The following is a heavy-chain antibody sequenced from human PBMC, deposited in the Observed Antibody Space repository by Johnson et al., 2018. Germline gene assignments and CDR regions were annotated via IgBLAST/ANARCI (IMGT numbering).Heavy chain of an antibody. CDR3: ARGLGGSYYYYMDF. CDR2: MNPHSGNT. V-gene: IGHV1-8*01. D-gene: IGHD3-16*01. J-gene: IGHJ6*03. CDR1: GYTFTSYD. Sequence: QVQLVQSGAEVKKPGASVKVSCKASGYTFTSYDINWVRQATGQGHEWMGWMNPHSGNTGNAQKFQGRVTMTRNTSISTAYMELSSLRSEDKALYYFARGLGGSYYYYMDFWGKGTTVTVSS.